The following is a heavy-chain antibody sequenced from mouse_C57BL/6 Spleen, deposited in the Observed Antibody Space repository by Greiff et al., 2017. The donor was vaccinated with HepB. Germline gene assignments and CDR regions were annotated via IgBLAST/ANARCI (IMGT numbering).Heavy chain of an antibody. D-gene: IGHD2-4*01. Sequence: VQLQQPGAELVMPGASVKLSCKASGYTFTSYWMHWVKQRPGQGLEWIGEIDPSDSYTNYNQKFKGKSTLTVDKSSSTAYMQLSSLTSEDSAVYYCARGDYDYDGSPWFAYWGQGTLVTVSA. J-gene: IGHJ3*01. CDR2: IDPSDSYT. CDR3: ARGDYDYDGSPWFAY. CDR1: GYTFTSYW. V-gene: IGHV1-69*01.